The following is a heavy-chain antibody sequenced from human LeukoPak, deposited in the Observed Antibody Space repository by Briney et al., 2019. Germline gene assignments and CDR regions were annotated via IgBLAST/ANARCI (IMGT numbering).Heavy chain of an antibody. CDR1: GFTVSSNY. V-gene: IGHV3-53*01. Sequence: GGSLRLSCAASGFTVSSNYMSWVCQAPGKGLEWVSVIYSGGSTYYADSVKGRFTISRDNSKNTLYLQMNSLRAEDTAVYYCARGARAATGYYYYYMDVWGKGTTVTVSS. CDR3: ARGARAATGYYYYYMDV. D-gene: IGHD2-15*01. J-gene: IGHJ6*03. CDR2: IYSGGST.